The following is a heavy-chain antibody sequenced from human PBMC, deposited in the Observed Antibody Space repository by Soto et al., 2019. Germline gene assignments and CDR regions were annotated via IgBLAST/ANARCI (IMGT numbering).Heavy chain of an antibody. J-gene: IGHJ4*02. CDR2: ISYDGSNK. D-gene: IGHD1-26*01. CDR3: ARMSYSGSYYLDY. V-gene: IGHV3-30-3*01. CDR1: GFTFSSYA. Sequence: GGSLRLSCAASGFTFSSYAMHWVRQAPGKGLEWVAVISYDGSNKYYADSVKGRFTISRDNSKNTLYLQMNSLRAEDTAVYYCARMSYSGSYYLDYWGQGXLVTVYS.